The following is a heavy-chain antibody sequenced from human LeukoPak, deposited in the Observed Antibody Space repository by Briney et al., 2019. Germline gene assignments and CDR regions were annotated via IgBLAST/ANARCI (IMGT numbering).Heavy chain of an antibody. CDR1: GYIFTNYY. Sequence: ASVNVSCKASGYIFTNYYMHWVRQAPGQGLEWMGWINPRSGGTNYAQKFQGRVTMTRDTSISTAYMELSRLRSDDTAVYYCASNDGLGYWGQGTLVTVSS. CDR3: ASNDGLGY. V-gene: IGHV1-2*02. J-gene: IGHJ4*02. D-gene: IGHD1-1*01. CDR2: INPRSGGT.